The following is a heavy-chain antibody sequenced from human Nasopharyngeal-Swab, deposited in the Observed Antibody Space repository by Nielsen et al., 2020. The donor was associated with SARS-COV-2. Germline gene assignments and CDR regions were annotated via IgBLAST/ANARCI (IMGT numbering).Heavy chain of an antibody. D-gene: IGHD1-26*01. Sequence: GGSLRLSCAASGFTFSSYAMHWVRQAPGKGLEWVAVISYDGSNKYYADSVKGRFTISRDNSKNTLYLQMNSLRAEDTAVYHCARPYSGSYYGAFDIWGQGTMVTVSS. J-gene: IGHJ3*02. CDR2: ISYDGSNK. CDR3: ARPYSGSYYGAFDI. V-gene: IGHV3-30*04. CDR1: GFTFSSYA.